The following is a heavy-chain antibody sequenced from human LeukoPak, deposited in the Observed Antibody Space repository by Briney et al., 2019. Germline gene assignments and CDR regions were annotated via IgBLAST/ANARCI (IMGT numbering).Heavy chain of an antibody. CDR1: GGSFSGYY. CDR2: INDNGST. V-gene: IGHV4-34*01. D-gene: IGHD3-3*01. Sequence: PPETLSLTCAVCGGSFSGYYWSWIRQPPGKGLEGIGEINDNGSTNYNPSLKSRGTISVDTSKNHFSLKLSSVTAADTAVYYCAGDFSSPEYYWGQGTLVTLFS. J-gene: IGHJ4*02. CDR3: AGDFSSPEYY.